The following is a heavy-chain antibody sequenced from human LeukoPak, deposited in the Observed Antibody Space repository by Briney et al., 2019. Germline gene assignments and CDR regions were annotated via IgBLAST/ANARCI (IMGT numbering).Heavy chain of an antibody. CDR2: IYTNGDT. Sequence: SQTLSLTCTVSGGSISSGGYYWSWIRQPAGQGLAWIGRIYTNGDTRYNPSLKSRATMSVDTSKNQVSLKLRPETAADTAVYYCARAAGAAGGQYFDYWGQGTLVTVSS. D-gene: IGHD6-13*01. J-gene: IGHJ4*02. CDR3: ARAAGAAGGQYFDY. CDR1: GGSISSGGYY. V-gene: IGHV4-61*02.